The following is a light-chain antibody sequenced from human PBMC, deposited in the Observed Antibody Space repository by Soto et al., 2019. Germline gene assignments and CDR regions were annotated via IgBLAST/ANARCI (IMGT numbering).Light chain of an antibody. CDR3: QQRDNWPST. Sequence: VLTQSPDTLSLSPGETATLSCRASQSVDRYVAWYQQKVGQAPRLLIYDAYTRATGVGARFAGSGSGTAFSLPIPILDPYDFAVYLCQQRDNWPSTCGPGTKVEMK. CDR2: DAY. CDR1: QSVDRY. V-gene: IGKV3-11*01. J-gene: IGKJ2*02.